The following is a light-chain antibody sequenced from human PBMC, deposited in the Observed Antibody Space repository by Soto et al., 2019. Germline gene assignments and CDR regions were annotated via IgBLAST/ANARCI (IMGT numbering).Light chain of an antibody. CDR2: DTT. V-gene: IGLV7-46*01. J-gene: IGLJ3*02. CDR1: TGAVTSGHC. Sequence: QAVVTQEPSLAVSPGGTVTLTCDSSTGAVTSGHCPFWFQQRPGQAPRTLIYDTTNKHSWTPARFSGSLLGGKAALTLSGAQPEDEADYYCALSYTGVRPVFGGGTKLTVL. CDR3: ALSYTGVRPV.